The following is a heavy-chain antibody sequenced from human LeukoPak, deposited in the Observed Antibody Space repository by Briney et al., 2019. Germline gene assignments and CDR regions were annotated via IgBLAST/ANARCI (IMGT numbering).Heavy chain of an antibody. CDR1: GFTFSSYW. J-gene: IGHJ4*02. CDR3: ARGPFLEWSHFDY. V-gene: IGHV3-74*01. D-gene: IGHD3-3*01. CDR2: INSDGSST. Sequence: GGSLRLSCAASGFTFSSYWMHWVRQAPGKGLVWVSRINSDGSSTSYADSVKGRFTISRDNAKNTPYLQMNSLRAEDTAVYYCARGPFLEWSHFDYWGQGTLVTVSS.